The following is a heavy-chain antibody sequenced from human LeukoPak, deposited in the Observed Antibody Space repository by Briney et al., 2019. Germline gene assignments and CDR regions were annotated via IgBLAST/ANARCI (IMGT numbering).Heavy chain of an antibody. CDR2: VFHSGST. V-gene: IGHV4-4*02. Sequence: SETLSLTCAVSGGSISSDDWWTWVRQPPGEGLEWIGEVFHSGSTNYNPSLKSRVTISVDTSKNQFSLKLSSVTAADTAVYYCAVGYYDSSGYFNYWGQGTLVTVSS. CDR3: AVGYYDSSGYFNY. J-gene: IGHJ4*02. D-gene: IGHD3-22*01. CDR1: GGSISSDDW.